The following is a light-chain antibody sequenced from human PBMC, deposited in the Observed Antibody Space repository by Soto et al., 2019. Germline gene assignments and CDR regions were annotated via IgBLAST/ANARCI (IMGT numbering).Light chain of an antibody. J-gene: IGKJ2*01. Sequence: EIVLTQSPATLSLSPGERATLSCRASQSISNNLAWYQQRSGQAPRLLIYDASNRAPGIHDRFSGRGSGADFPLTISGLEPEDFALYYCQQRGSWPFTFGQGAQLEIK. V-gene: IGKV3-11*01. CDR3: QQRGSWPFT. CDR1: QSISNN. CDR2: DAS.